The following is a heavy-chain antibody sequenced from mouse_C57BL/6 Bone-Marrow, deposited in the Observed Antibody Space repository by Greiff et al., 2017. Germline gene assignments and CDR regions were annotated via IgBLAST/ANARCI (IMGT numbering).Heavy chain of an antibody. CDR2: IYPGDGDT. D-gene: IGHD1-1*01. V-gene: IGHV1-82*01. CDR1: GYAFSSSW. CDR3: ARLGYYGSSGYFDV. Sequence: VMLVESGPELVKPGASVKISCKASGYAFSSSWMNWVKQRPGKGLEWIGRIYPGDGDTNYNGKFKGKATLTADKSSSTAYMQLSSLTSEDSAVYFCARLGYYGSSGYFDVWGTGTTVTVSS. J-gene: IGHJ1*03.